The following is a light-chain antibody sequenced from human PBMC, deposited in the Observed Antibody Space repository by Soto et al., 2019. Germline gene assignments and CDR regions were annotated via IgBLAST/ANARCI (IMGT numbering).Light chain of an antibody. V-gene: IGLV2-8*01. CDR2: EVS. CDR3: SSYAGNNNVV. Sequence: QSVLTHPPSASGYPGQSVTISCTGTSSDVGDYKFVSWYQQHPGKAPKLLIYEVSRRPSGVPDRFSGSKSGNTASLTVSGLQAEDEADYYCSSYAGNNNVVFGGGTKLTVL. CDR1: SSDVGDYKF. J-gene: IGLJ2*01.